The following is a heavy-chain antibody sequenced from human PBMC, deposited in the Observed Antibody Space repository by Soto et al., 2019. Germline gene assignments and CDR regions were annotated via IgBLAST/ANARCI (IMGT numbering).Heavy chain of an antibody. D-gene: IGHD3-16*01. CDR3: ATDEYFGSEIHFFYYGVDV. CDR1: GGSINIGGSF. J-gene: IGHJ6*02. CDR2: LYYNGST. V-gene: IGHV4-31*03. Sequence: QVQLQESGPGLVKPSQTLSLACTVSGGSINIGGSFWSWVRQFPGKGLDWIGHLYYNGSTYYNPSLKSRVTISRDTSNNQCSLRLTSVTAANTAVYYCATDEYFGSEIHFFYYGVDVWGQGTTVTVSS.